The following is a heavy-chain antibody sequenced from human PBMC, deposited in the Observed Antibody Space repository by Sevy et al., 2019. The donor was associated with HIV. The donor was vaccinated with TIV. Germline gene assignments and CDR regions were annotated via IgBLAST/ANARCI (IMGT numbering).Heavy chain of an antibody. J-gene: IGHJ4*02. CDR2: IRQDGNEI. CDR3: ARRYFDL. V-gene: IGHV3-7*01. CDR1: GLTFDTYW. Sequence: GGSLRLSCAASGLTFDTYWMQWVRQAPGQGLEWVANIRQDGNEIYYADSVKGRFTISRDNAKESLYLQMSNLRVEDTGIYYCARRYFDLWGQRTLVTVSS.